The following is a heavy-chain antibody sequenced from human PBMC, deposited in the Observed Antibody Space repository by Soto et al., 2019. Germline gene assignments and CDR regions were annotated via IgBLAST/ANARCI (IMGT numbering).Heavy chain of an antibody. J-gene: IGHJ5*02. V-gene: IGHV3-7*03. CDR2: INQDGSQR. CDR3: ARGFSSSPNWFDP. CDR1: GFTFSSSW. D-gene: IGHD6-6*01. Sequence: QPGGSLRLSCVASGFTFSSSWMSWVRQAPGKGLEWVANINQDGSQRYYVDSVKGRFTISRDDAMTSLYLQMNSLRAEDTAIYYCARGFSSSPNWFDPWGRGTLVTVSS.